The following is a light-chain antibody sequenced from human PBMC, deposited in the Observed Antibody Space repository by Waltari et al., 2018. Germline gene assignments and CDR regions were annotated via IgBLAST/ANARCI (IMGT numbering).Light chain of an antibody. Sequence: VVTQSSSASASLGSSVKLTCTLSSGHSGYIIAWHQQQPGKAPRYLMKLEGSGSYNKGCGVPDRFSGSSSVADRYLSISSLQSEDEADYYCETWDTNTRVFGGGTRLTVL. CDR3: ETWDTNTRV. CDR2: LEGSGSY. J-gene: IGLJ3*02. CDR1: SGHSGYI. V-gene: IGLV4-60*03.